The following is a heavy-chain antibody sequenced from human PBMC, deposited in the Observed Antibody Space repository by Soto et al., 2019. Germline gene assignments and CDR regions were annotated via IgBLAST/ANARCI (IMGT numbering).Heavy chain of an antibody. D-gene: IGHD5-18*01. Sequence: GGSLRLSCAASGFTFSIYSMNWVRQAPGKGLEWVSTISGSGSNTYYADSVKGRFTISRDNSRNTLYLQMNSLSAEDTAVYYWVLPPKGYFWYFEVWGGGTLVTVPS. CDR3: VLPPKGYFWYFEV. J-gene: IGHJ2*01. CDR1: GFTFSIYS. CDR2: ISGSGSNT. V-gene: IGHV3-23*01.